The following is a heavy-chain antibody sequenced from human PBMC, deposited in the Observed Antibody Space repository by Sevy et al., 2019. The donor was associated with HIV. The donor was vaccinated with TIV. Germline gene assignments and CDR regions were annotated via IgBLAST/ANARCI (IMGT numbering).Heavy chain of an antibody. CDR1: GFTFSDYC. CDR2: ISSSGNTR. J-gene: IGHJ4*02. CDR3: ARDRGGDDGNSWDFDY. Sequence: GGSLRLSCAASGFTFSDYCMSWIHQAPGKGLEWVSFISSSGNTRYYADSVKGRFTISRDNAKNSLFLQMNSLRAEDTAVYYCARDRGGDDGNSWDFDYWGQGTLVTVSS. D-gene: IGHD5-12*01. V-gene: IGHV3-11*01.